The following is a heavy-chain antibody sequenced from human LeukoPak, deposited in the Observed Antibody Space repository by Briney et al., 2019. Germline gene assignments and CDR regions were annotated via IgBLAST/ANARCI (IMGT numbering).Heavy chain of an antibody. CDR1: GCTISSYC. J-gene: IGHJ3*02. CDR3: VRFHPNGGEWAFEI. CDR2: ISSSGSN. Sequence: AESLSLTCTASGCTISSYCRSWIRQAPGEGLEWIGYISSSGSNKYNPSLKSRVTISVDTSKNQLSLKLSSVTAADTAVYHCVRFHPNGGEWAFEIWGQGIMV. D-gene: IGHD4-23*01. V-gene: IGHV4-59*01.